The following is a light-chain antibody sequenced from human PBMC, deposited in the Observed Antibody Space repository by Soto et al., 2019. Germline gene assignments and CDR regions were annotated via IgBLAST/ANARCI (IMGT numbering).Light chain of an antibody. Sequence: QSALTQPASVSGAPGQSITISCTGTSSDVGSNNYVSWYRQHPGKAPTLMIYEVNNRPSGVSNRFSGSKSSDTASLTISGLQAEDEADYYCSSYTPTNTVVFGGGTQLTVL. CDR3: SSYTPTNTVV. J-gene: IGLJ2*01. CDR1: SSDVGSNNY. CDR2: EVN. V-gene: IGLV2-14*01.